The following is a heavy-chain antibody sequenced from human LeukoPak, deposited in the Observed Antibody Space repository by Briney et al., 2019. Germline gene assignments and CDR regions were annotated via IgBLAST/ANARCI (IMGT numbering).Heavy chain of an antibody. CDR3: ARDPSNRYYTDV. CDR2: INPKNGGT. CDR1: GYTFTTYY. V-gene: IGHV1-2*02. Sequence: ASVKVSCKPSGYTFTTYYLHWVRQAPGQGLEWMGWINPKNGGTNYAQKFRGRFTMTRDTSINTAYIELSGLTSDDTAVYYCARDPSNRYYTDVWGIGTTVTVSS. J-gene: IGHJ6*03. D-gene: IGHD1-14*01.